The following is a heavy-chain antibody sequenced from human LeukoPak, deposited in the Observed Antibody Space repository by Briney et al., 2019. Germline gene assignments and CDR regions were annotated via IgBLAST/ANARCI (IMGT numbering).Heavy chain of an antibody. D-gene: IGHD2-2*02. CDR1: GFTFSSYS. V-gene: IGHV3-48*01. J-gene: IGHJ1*01. CDR2: ISNSSSTI. CDR3: ARGVPGAIGYFQH. Sequence: LGGSLRLSCAASGFTFSSYSMNWVRQAPGKGLEWVSYISNSSSTIYYADSVKGRFTISRDNAKNSLYLQMNSLRAEDTAVYYCARGVPGAIGYFQHWGQGTLVTVSS.